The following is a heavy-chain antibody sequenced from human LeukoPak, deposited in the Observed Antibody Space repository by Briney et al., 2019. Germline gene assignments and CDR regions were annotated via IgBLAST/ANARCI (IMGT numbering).Heavy chain of an antibody. CDR3: ARDRIAVAGMGAFQH. CDR1: RFTFSTYA. Sequence: PGGSLRLSSAASRFTFSTYAMHWVRHAPGKGLEWVAGISNDGTNEDHADSVKGRFTISRDNSKNTLYLQMNTLRAEDTAIYYCARDRIAVAGMGAFQHWGQGTLVTVSS. J-gene: IGHJ1*01. V-gene: IGHV3-30-3*01. CDR2: ISNDGTNE. D-gene: IGHD6-19*01.